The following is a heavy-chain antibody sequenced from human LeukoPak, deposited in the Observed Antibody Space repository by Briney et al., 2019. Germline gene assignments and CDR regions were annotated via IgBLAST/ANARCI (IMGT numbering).Heavy chain of an antibody. CDR2: MYTSGST. Sequence: PSETLSLTCTVSGDSMSSYYWSWIRQPAGKGLEWIGRMYTSGSTNYNPSLKSRVTMSIDTSKKQFSLKLNSVTAADTAVYYCATYDQQLAFDNWGQGSLVTVSS. CDR1: GDSMSSYY. CDR3: ATYDQQLAFDN. D-gene: IGHD6-13*01. J-gene: IGHJ4*02. V-gene: IGHV4-4*07.